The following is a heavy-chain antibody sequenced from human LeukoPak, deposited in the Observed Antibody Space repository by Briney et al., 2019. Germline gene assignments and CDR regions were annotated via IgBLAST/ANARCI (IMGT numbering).Heavy chain of an antibody. CDR1: GGSISSSSYY. CDR2: IYYSGST. D-gene: IGHD3-22*01. CDR3: ARYYYDSSGYYSGNYFDY. Sequence: SETLSLTCTVSGGSISSSSYYWGWIRQPPGQGLEWIGSIYYSGSTYYNPSLKSRVTISVDTSKNQFSLKLSSVTAADTAVYYCARYYYDSSGYYSGNYFDYWGQGTLVTVSS. J-gene: IGHJ4*02. V-gene: IGHV4-39*01.